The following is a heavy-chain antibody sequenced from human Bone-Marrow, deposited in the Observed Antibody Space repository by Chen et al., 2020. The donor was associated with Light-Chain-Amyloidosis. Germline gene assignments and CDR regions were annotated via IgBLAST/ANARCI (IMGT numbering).Heavy chain of an antibody. CDR1: TGSFRTYY. J-gene: IGHJ2*01. CDR3: ARGSYNLNIPYCYFDL. CDR2: INHSGST. V-gene: IGHV4-34*01. D-gene: IGHD1-1*01. Sequence: QEQLRQWGAGLLKPSETLSLTCAVYTGSFRTYYWNWIRQPPGKGLEWIGEINHSGSTNYNPPLKSRVTLSVDTARNQLSLKLTSVTAADTAVYYCARGSYNLNIPYCYFDLWGRGTLVTVSS.